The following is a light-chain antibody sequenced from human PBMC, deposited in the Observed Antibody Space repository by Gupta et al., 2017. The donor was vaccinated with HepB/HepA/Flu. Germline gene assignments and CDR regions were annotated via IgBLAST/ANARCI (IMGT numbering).Light chain of an antibody. CDR1: QDISNY. V-gene: IGKV1-33*01. CDR3: QQYDNLPWT. J-gene: IGKJ1*01. Sequence: DIQMTQCPSSLSASVGDRVTLSWQASQDISNYLNWYKQKPGKAPKLLIYDASNLETGVSSRFSRRGSGTDFTFTISSLQPEDIATYYYQQYDNLPWTFGQGTKVEIK. CDR2: DAS.